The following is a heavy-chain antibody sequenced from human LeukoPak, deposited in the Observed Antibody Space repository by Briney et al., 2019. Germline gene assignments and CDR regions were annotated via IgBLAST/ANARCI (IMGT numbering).Heavy chain of an antibody. Sequence: ASVKVSCKASGYAFSSYDISWVRQAPGQGLEWMGCISDYNGNTNYAQKLQGRVTITTDTSTSTAYLELRSLRSDDTAVYYCARDRAYGYNTVWDFAYWGQRTLVTVSS. D-gene: IGHD6-19*01. CDR2: ISDYNGNT. V-gene: IGHV1-18*01. CDR3: ARDRAYGYNTVWDFAY. J-gene: IGHJ4*02. CDR1: GYAFSSYD.